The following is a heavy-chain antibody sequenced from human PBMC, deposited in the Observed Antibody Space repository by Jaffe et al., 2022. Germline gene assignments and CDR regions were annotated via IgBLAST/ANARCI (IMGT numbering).Heavy chain of an antibody. V-gene: IGHV3-48*03. D-gene: IGHD6-19*01. CDR3: ARDPQEIAVAGNRSY. CDR1: GFTFSSYE. CDR2: ISSSGSTI. J-gene: IGHJ4*02. Sequence: EVQLVESGGGLVQPGGSLRLSCAASGFTFSSYEMNWVRQAPGKGLEWVSYISSSGSTIYYADSVKGRFTISRDNAKNSLYLQMNSLRAEDTAVYYCARDPQEIAVAGNRSYWGQGTLVTVSS.